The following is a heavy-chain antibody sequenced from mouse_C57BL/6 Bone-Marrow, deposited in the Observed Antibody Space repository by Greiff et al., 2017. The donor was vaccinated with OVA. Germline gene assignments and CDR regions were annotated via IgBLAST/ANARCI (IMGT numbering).Heavy chain of an antibody. CDR3: ARNHYSNYPYYAMDY. V-gene: IGHV2-2*01. Sequence: VQLQQSGPGLVQPSQSLSITCTVSGFSLTSYGVHWVRQSPGKGLEWLGVIWSGGSTDYNAAFISRLSISKDNSKSQVFFKMNSLQADDTAIYYCARNHYSNYPYYAMDYWGQGTSVTVSS. D-gene: IGHD2-5*01. CDR2: IWSGGST. CDR1: GFSLTSYG. J-gene: IGHJ4*01.